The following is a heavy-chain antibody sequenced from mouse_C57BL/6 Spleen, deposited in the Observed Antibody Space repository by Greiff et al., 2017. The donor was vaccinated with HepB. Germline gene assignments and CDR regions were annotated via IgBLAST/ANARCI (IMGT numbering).Heavy chain of an antibody. Sequence: EVQVVESGGGLVKPGGSLKLSCAASGFTFSDYGMHWVRQAPEKGLEWVAYISSGSSTIYYADTVKGRFTISRDNAKNTLFLQMTSLRSEDTAMYYCARAPHFYGNYDYFDYWGQGTTLTVSS. J-gene: IGHJ2*01. D-gene: IGHD2-1*01. CDR1: GFTFSDYG. CDR3: ARAPHFYGNYDYFDY. V-gene: IGHV5-17*01. CDR2: ISSGSSTI.